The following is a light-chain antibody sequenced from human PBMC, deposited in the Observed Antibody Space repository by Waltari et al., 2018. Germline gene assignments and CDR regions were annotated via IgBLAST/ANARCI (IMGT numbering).Light chain of an antibody. CDR1: QSVSSN. CDR3: QQYNNWPPSWA. Sequence: EIVMTQSPATLSVSPGERATLSCRASQSVSSNLAWYQQKPGQAPRLLIYGASTRATSSPARFSGSWSGTGFTLTISSMQSEDFAVYYCQQYNNWPPSWAFGQGTKVEIK. J-gene: IGKJ1*01. CDR2: GAS. V-gene: IGKV3-15*01.